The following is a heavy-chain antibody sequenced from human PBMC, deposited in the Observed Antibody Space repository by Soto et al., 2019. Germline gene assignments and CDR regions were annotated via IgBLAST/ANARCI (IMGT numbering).Heavy chain of an antibody. D-gene: IGHD6-19*01. CDR3: ARGQNLAVAGMVDY. V-gene: IGHV4-34*01. Sequence: SETLSLTCAVYGVSFSGYYWSWIRQPPGKGLEWIGEINHSGSTNYNPSLKSRVTIPVDTSKNQFSLKLSSVTAADTAVYYCARGQNLAVAGMVDYWGQGTLVTVSS. CDR1: GVSFSGYY. J-gene: IGHJ4*02. CDR2: INHSGST.